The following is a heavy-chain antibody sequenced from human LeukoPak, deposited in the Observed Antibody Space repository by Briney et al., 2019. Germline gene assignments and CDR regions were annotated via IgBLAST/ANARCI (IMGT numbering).Heavy chain of an antibody. J-gene: IGHJ3*02. Sequence: GGSLRLSCAASGFTFTTYWMSWVRQAPGKGLEWVANINQDGSEKYYVDSVKGRFTISRDNAKNSVYLQMNSLRADDTAVYHGARGFDGYYGFDIWGQGTMVTVSS. D-gene: IGHD5-24*01. CDR2: INQDGSEK. CDR3: ARGFDGYYGFDI. V-gene: IGHV3-7*05. CDR1: GFTFTTYW.